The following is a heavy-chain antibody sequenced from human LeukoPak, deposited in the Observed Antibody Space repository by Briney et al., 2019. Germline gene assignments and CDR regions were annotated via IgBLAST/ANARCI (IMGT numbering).Heavy chain of an antibody. CDR3: ARVPSLEPYSSGWGGWFDP. D-gene: IGHD6-19*01. V-gene: IGHV1-69*01. CDR2: IIPIFGTA. Sequence: VASVKVSCKASGGTFSSYAISWVRQAPGQGREWMGGIIPIFGTANYAQKFQGRVKITADESTSTAYMELSSLRSEDTAVYYCARVPSLEPYSSGWGGWFDPWGQGTLVTVSS. J-gene: IGHJ5*02. CDR1: GGTFSSYA.